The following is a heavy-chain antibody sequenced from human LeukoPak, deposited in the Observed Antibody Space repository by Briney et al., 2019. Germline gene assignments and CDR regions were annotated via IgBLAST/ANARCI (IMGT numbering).Heavy chain of an antibody. CDR2: ITTSGTAV. CDR3: ASSGSYRFDY. J-gene: IGHJ4*02. V-gene: IGHV3-48*02. Sequence: GGSLRLSCAASGFTFSSYSMNWVRQAPGKGLEWVSHITTSGTAVFYADSVKGRFTISRDNAKISLYLQTNSLRDEDTAVYYCASSGSYRFDYWGQGTLVTVSS. D-gene: IGHD1-26*01. CDR1: GFTFSSYS.